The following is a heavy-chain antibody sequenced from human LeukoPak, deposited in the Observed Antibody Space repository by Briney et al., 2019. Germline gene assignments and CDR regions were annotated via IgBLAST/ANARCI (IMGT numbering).Heavy chain of an antibody. J-gene: IGHJ3*02. V-gene: IGHV2-70*01. CDR2: IDWDDDK. CDR3: ARRNWNYVNGVFDI. D-gene: IGHD1-7*01. CDR1: GFSLSTSGMC. Sequence: SGPALVKPTQTLTLTCTFSGFSLSTSGMCVSWIRQPPGKALEWLALIDWDDDKYYSTSLKTRLTISKDTSKNQVVLTMTNMDPVDTATFYCARRNWNYVNGVFDIWGQGKMVTVSS.